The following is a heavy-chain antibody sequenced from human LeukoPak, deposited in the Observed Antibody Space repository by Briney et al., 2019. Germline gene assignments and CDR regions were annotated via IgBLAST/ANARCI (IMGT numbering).Heavy chain of an antibody. CDR2: INPNSGGT. Sequence: ASVKVSCKATGYTFTAYYMHWVRQAPGQGLEWMGWINPNSGGTNYAQKFQGRVTMTRDTSISTAYMELSRLRSDDTAVYYCARDRSPAPGRSYGRGHFDYWGQGTLVTVSS. D-gene: IGHD5-18*01. CDR3: ARDRSPAPGRSYGRGHFDY. J-gene: IGHJ4*02. V-gene: IGHV1-2*02. CDR1: GYTFTAYY.